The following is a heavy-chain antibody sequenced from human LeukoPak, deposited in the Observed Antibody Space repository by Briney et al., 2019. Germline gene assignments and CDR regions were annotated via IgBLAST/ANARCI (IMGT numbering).Heavy chain of an antibody. CDR1: GYTFTGYY. CDR2: INPNSGGT. J-gene: IGHJ6*02. Sequence: ASVKASCKASGYTFTGYYMHWVRQAPGQGLEWMGWINPNSGGTNYAQKFQGRVTMTRDTSISTAYMELSRLRSDDTAVYYCARDLVVVPAAIYYYYYYGMDVWGQGTTVTVSS. CDR3: ARDLVVVPAAIYYYYYYGMDV. D-gene: IGHD2-2*01. V-gene: IGHV1-2*02.